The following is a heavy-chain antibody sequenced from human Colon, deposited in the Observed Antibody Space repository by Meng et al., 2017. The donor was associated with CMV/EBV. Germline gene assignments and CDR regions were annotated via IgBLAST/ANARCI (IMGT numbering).Heavy chain of an antibody. CDR2: ISYSGNT. Sequence: SETLSLTCNVSGGSVNSGSYYWTWIRQPPGKGLEWIGYISYSGNTNYNPPLKSRLTIEVDTSRNQFSLKLTSVSAADTAMYYCARETSGWSTGIDYWGQGTLVTVSS. CDR3: ARETSGWSTGIDY. D-gene: IGHD6-19*01. CDR1: GGSVNSGSYY. J-gene: IGHJ4*02. V-gene: IGHV4-61*01.